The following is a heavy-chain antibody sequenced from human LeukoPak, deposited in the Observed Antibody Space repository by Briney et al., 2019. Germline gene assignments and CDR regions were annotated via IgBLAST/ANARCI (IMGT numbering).Heavy chain of an antibody. CDR2: ISYDGSNK. V-gene: IGHV3-30-3*01. Sequence: PGRSLRLSCAASGFTFSSYAMHWVRQAPGKGLEWVAVISYDGSNKYYADSVKGRFTISRDNSKNTLYLQMNSLRAEDTAVYYCARDTHSYSSSWQIHYWGQGTLVTVSS. D-gene: IGHD6-13*01. CDR1: GFTFSSYA. CDR3: ARDTHSYSSSWQIHY. J-gene: IGHJ4*02.